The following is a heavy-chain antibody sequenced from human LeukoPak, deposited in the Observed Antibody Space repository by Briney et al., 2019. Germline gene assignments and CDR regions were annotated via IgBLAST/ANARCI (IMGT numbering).Heavy chain of an antibody. CDR1: GYTFTGYY. CDR3: ARDRRITMVRGVSRNFDY. J-gene: IGHJ4*02. D-gene: IGHD3-10*01. Sequence: GASVKVSCKASGYTFTGYYMHWVRQAPGQGLEWMGRINPNSGGTNYAQKFQGRVTMTRDTSISTSYMELSSLRSDDTAVYYCARDRRITMVRGVSRNFDYWGQGTLVTGSS. V-gene: IGHV1-2*06. CDR2: INPNSGGT.